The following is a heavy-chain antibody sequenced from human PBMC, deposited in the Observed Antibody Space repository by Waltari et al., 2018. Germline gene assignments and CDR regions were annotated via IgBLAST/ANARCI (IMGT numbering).Heavy chain of an antibody. V-gene: IGHV3-21*01. D-gene: IGHD1-26*01. Sequence: EVQLVESGGGLVKPGGSLRLSCAASGFPFSSYSMNWVRQAPGKGLEWVSSISSSSSYIYYADSVKGRFTISRDNAKNSLYLQMNSLRAEDTAVYYCARDPDGIVGATGLRYFDLWGRGTLVTVSS. CDR2: ISSSSSYI. CDR1: GFPFSSYS. CDR3: ARDPDGIVGATGLRYFDL. J-gene: IGHJ2*01.